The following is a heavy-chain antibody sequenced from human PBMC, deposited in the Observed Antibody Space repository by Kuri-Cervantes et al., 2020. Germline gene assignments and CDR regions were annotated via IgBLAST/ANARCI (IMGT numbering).Heavy chain of an antibody. CDR3: AREGYYYDGYGMDV. D-gene: IGHD3-22*01. Sequence: ASVKVSCKASGYTFTSYGITWVRLAPGQGLEYVGWISAYRGNTDYAQILQGRITMKTDTFTNTAYLELRNLKSDDTAVYYCAREGYYYDGYGMDVWGQGTTVTVSS. CDR2: ISAYRGNT. CDR1: GYTFTSYG. V-gene: IGHV1-18*01. J-gene: IGHJ6*02.